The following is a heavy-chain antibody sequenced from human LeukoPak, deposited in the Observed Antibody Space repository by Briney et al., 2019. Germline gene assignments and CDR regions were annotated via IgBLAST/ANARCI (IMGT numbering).Heavy chain of an antibody. J-gene: IGHJ4*02. CDR3: ARERKLVRVYFDY. Sequence: KPSETLSLTCTVSGGSISSSSYYWGWIRQPPGKGLEWIGEINHSGSTNYNPSLKSRVTISVDTSKNQFSLKLSSVTAADTAVYYCARERKLVRVYFDYWGQGTLVTVSS. CDR1: GGSISSSSYY. CDR2: INHSGST. V-gene: IGHV4-39*07. D-gene: IGHD6-6*01.